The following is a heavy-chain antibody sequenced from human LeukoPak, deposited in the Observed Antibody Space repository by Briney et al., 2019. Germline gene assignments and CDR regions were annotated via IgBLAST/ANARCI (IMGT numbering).Heavy chain of an antibody. D-gene: IGHD2-8*01. CDR3: ARSLGPYCTNGVCYAPFDY. J-gene: IGHJ4*02. CDR2: IYYSGST. CDR1: GGSISSYY. Sequence: SETLSLTCTVSGGSISSYYWSWIRQPPGKGLEWIGYIYYSGSTNYNPSLKSRVTISVDTSKNQFSLKLSSVTAADTAVYYCARSLGPYCTNGVCYAPFDYWGQGTLVTVSS. V-gene: IGHV4-59*01.